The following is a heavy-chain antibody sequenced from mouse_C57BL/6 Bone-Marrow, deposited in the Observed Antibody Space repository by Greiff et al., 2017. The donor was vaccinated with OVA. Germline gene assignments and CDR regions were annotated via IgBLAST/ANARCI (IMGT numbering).Heavy chain of an antibody. CDR1: GYTFTSYW. CDR2: IYPGSGST. Sequence: QVQLQQPGAELVKPGASVKMSCKASGYTFTSYWITWVKQRPGQGLEWIGDIYPGSGSTNYNEKFKSKATLTVDTSSSTAYMQLSSLTSEDSAVYYCALDGYYVLWFAYWGQGTLVTVSA. CDR3: ALDGYYVLWFAY. J-gene: IGHJ3*01. D-gene: IGHD2-3*01. V-gene: IGHV1-55*01.